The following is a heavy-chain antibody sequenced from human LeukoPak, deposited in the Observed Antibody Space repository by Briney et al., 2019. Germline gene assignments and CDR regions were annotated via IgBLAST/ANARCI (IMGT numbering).Heavy chain of an antibody. Sequence: SETLSLTCTVSGASISSYYWSWIRQPPGKGLEWIGYISYSGSTNYNPSLNSRVTISLDTSKDQFSLKLSSVTAADTAVYYCARGYSGYEWGRYHWFDPWGQGTLVTVSS. CDR3: ARGYSGYEWGRYHWFDP. V-gene: IGHV4-59*08. D-gene: IGHD5-12*01. CDR1: GASISSYY. CDR2: ISYSGST. J-gene: IGHJ5*02.